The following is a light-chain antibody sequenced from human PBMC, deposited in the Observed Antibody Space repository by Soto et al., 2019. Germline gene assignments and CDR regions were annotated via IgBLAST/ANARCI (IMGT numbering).Light chain of an antibody. Sequence: ETVMTQSPATLSVSPGEGATLSCRASQSVSSNLVWYQHKPGQAPRLLIYGASTRATDIPARFSGSGSGTEFTLTISSLQSEDYAVYYCQQYGSSPITFGQGTRLEI. CDR1: QSVSSN. V-gene: IGKV3-15*01. J-gene: IGKJ5*01. CDR2: GAS. CDR3: QQYGSSPIT.